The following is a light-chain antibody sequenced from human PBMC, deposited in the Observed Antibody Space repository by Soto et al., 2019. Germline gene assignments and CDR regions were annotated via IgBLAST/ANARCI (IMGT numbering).Light chain of an antibody. CDR3: MQGLQTEAS. V-gene: IGKV2-28*01. J-gene: IGKJ2*01. CDR2: LGS. CDR1: QSLLHSSGYNY. Sequence: DIVMTQSPLSLPVTPGEPASISCRSSQSLLHSSGYNYLDWYLQKPGQSPQLLIYLGSNRASGVPDRFSGSGSGTDVTLTISRVEAEDVGLYNCMQGLQTEASFDQGTKLEIK.